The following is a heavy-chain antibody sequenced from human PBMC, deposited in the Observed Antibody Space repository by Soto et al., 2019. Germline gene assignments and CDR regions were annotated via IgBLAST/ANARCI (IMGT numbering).Heavy chain of an antibody. Sequence: SETLSLTCAVSGYSISSYYYWGWIRQPPGKGLEWIGSIYHSGSTYYNPSLESRVTTSLDTSKNQVSLKLSSVTAADTAMYFCERERENEYGSGLKFDYWGQGTLVTVSS. CDR1: GYSISSYYY. J-gene: IGHJ4*02. D-gene: IGHD3-10*01. CDR3: ERERENEYGSGLKFDY. V-gene: IGHV4-38-2*02. CDR2: IYHSGST.